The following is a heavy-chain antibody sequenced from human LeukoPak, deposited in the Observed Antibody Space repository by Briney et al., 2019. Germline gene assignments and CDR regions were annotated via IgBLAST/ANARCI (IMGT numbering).Heavy chain of an antibody. CDR2: MNPNSGNT. Sequence: GASVKVSCKASGYTFTSYDINWVRQATGQGLEWMGWMNPNSGNTGYAQKFQGRVTMTRNTSISTAYMELSSLRSEDTAVYYCAREESVVAGTCDYWGQGTLVIVSS. V-gene: IGHV1-8*01. CDR1: GYTFTSYD. CDR3: AREESVVAGTCDY. D-gene: IGHD6-19*01. J-gene: IGHJ4*02.